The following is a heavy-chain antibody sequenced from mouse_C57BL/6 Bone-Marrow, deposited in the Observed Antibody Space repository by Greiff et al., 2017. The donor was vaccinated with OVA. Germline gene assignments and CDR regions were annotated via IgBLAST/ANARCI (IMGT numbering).Heavy chain of an antibody. J-gene: IGHJ3*01. Sequence: DVKLVESGGDLVKPGGSLKLSCAASGFTFSSYGMSWVRQTPDKRLEWVATISSGGSYTYYPDNVKGRVTISRDNAKNTLYLQMSSLKSEDTAMYYCASRRWTAWFAYWGQGTLVTVSA. V-gene: IGHV5-6*02. D-gene: IGHD2-3*01. CDR1: GFTFSSYG. CDR3: ASRRWTAWFAY. CDR2: ISSGGSYT.